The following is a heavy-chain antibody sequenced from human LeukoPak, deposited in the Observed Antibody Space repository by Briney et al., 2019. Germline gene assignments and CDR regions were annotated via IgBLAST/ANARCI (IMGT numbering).Heavy chain of an antibody. V-gene: IGHV4-59*01. CDR2: IYYSGST. CDR1: GGSISSYY. CDR3: AREGISGSQLDY. Sequence: PLETLSLTCTVSGGSISSYYWSWIRQPPGKGLEWIGYIYYSGSTNYNPSLKSRVTISIDTSKNQFSLKLSSVTAADTAVYYCAREGISGSQLDYWGQGTLVTVSS. D-gene: IGHD2-15*01. J-gene: IGHJ4*02.